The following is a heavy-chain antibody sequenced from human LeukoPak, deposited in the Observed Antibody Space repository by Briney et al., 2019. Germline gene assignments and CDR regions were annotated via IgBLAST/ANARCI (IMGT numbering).Heavy chain of an antibody. CDR2: ISGDAGST. V-gene: IGHV3-43*02. CDR3: AKDIYLKWELRD. CDR1: GFTFDDYA. J-gene: IGHJ4*02. D-gene: IGHD1-26*01. Sequence: GGSLRLSCAASGFTFDDYAMHWVRQAPGKGLEWVSLISGDAGSTYYADSVKGRFTISRDNSKNSLYLQMNSLRTEDTALYYCAKDIYLKWELRDWGQGTLVTVSS.